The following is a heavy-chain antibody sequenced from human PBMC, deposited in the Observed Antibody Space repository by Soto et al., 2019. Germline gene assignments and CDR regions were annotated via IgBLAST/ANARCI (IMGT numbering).Heavy chain of an antibody. CDR2: IRGDGAAT. CDR1: GFTFRTYW. Sequence: TGGSLRLSCEASGFTFRTYWMHWVRQAPGKGLVWVSGIRGDGAATTYADSVKGRFTISRDNAKNTLFLQVNSLRAEDTAVYYCARDLRSHFDYWGHGTLVTVSS. V-gene: IGHV3-74*01. J-gene: IGHJ4*01. CDR3: ARDLRSHFDY.